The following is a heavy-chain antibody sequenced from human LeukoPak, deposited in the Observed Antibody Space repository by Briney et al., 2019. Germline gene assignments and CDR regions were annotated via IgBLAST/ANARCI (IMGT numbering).Heavy chain of an antibody. V-gene: IGHV3-23*01. D-gene: IGHD2-2*02. Sequence: GGSLRLSCAASGFTFSSYAMSWVRQAPGKGLEWVSAISGSGGSTYYADSVKGRFTISRDNSKNTLYLQMNSLRAEDTAVYYCASCDCSSTSCYTGCDYWGQGTLVTVSS. CDR3: ASCDCSSTSCYTGCDY. J-gene: IGHJ4*02. CDR2: ISGSGGST. CDR1: GFTFSSYA.